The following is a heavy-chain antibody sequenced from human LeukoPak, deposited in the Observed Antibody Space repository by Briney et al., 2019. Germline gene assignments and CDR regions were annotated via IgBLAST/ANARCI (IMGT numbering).Heavy chain of an antibody. CDR1: GFNFSSYR. J-gene: IGHJ4*02. Sequence: GGPLRLSCAASGFNFSSYRMFWPRQAPGRGLECVAAISYDGSNKYYADSVKGRFTISRDNSKNTLYLQMNSLRAEDTAVYYCAKRIVGPYFYYFDYWGQGTLVTVSS. CDR2: ISYDGSNK. CDR3: AKRIVGPYFYYFDY. D-gene: IGHD1-26*01. V-gene: IGHV3-30*18.